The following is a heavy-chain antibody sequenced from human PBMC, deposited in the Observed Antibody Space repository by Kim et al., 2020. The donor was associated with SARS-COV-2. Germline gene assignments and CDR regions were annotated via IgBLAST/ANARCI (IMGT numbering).Heavy chain of an antibody. CDR1: GFTFSSYG. CDR3: AKGDVFGKYSSGSPGGD. Sequence: GGSLRLSCAASGFTFSSYGMHWVRQAPGKGLEWVAVISYDGTNKYYADSVKGRFTISRDTSKNTLYLQMNSLRAEDTAVYYCAKGDVFGKYSSGSPGGDWGQGTLVTVSS. J-gene: IGHJ4*02. D-gene: IGHD6-19*01. CDR2: ISYDGTNK. V-gene: IGHV3-30*18.